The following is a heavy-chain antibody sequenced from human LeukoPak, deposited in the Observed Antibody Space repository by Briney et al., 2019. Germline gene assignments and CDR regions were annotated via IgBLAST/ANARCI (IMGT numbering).Heavy chain of an antibody. CDR1: GGTFSGYY. CDR2: SNDSGGT. D-gene: IGHD1-26*01. V-gene: IGHV4-34*01. Sequence: TSETLSLTCAVYGGTFSGYYWSWIRQPPGKRLEWVGESNDSGGTNYNPSLKSRVTISADKSKNQVSLKLTSVTAADTAVYYCARLSVIVGAALEYYYYYMDVWGQGTTVTVSS. CDR3: ARLSVIVGAALEYYYYYMDV. J-gene: IGHJ6*03.